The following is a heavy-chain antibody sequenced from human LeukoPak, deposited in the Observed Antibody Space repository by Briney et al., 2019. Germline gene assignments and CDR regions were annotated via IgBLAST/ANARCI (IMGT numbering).Heavy chain of an antibody. J-gene: IGHJ3*02. CDR3: GRGGNGIDI. CDR2: INSDESNT. D-gene: IGHD2-8*01. Sequence: GGSLRLSCAASGFTFSHYLMHWVRRAPGKGLVWVSRINSDESNTNSYADSVKGRFIISRDNAKNTLYLQMNSLRAEDTAVYFCGRGGNGIDIWGQGTTVIVSS. V-gene: IGHV3-74*01. CDR1: GFTFSHYL.